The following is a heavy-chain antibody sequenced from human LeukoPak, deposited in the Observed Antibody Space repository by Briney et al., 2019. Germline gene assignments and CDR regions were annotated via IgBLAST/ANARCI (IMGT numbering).Heavy chain of an antibody. CDR1: GYSFPNYW. CDR2: IYPGDSDT. D-gene: IGHD3-10*01. J-gene: IGHJ4*02. CDR3: ARVSKGWFLDN. V-gene: IGHV5-51*01. Sequence: GESLKISCKGSGYSFPNYWIAWVRQRPGKGLEWMGIIYPGDSDTTYSPSFQGQVGISAVRSINTAYLQWSSLRASDTAIYFCARVSKGWFLDNWGQGTLVTVSS.